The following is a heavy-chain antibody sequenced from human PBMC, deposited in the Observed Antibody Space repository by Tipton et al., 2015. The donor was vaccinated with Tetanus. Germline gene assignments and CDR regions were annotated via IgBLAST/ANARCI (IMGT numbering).Heavy chain of an antibody. J-gene: IGHJ4*02. D-gene: IGHD3-3*01. Sequence: PLSLTCTVSGGSVSGGDYHWSWIRQPPGKGLEWIGYSHYSGSTSSNPSLKSRVTISLDTSKNQFSLKLTSVTAADTAVYFCARANYDFSMKGPFDSWGQGLMVVVSA. CDR1: GGSVSGGDYH. V-gene: IGHV4-61*08. CDR2: SHYSGST. CDR3: ARANYDFSMKGPFDS.